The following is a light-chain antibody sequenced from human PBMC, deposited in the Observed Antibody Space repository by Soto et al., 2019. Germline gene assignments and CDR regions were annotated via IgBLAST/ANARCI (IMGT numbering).Light chain of an antibody. CDR1: SADIGAYNY. Sequence: QSALTQPRSVSGSPGQSVTISCTGTSADIGAYNYVSWYQQHPGRAPQLMIYDVTKRPSGVPDRLSGSKSGNTASLIISGLQAEDEADYYCCSYAGSSTYVFGSGTKVTVL. CDR3: CSYAGSSTYV. J-gene: IGLJ1*01. V-gene: IGLV2-11*01. CDR2: DVT.